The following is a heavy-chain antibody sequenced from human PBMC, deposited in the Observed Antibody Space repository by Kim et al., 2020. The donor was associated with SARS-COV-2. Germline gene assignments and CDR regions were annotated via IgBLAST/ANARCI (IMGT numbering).Heavy chain of an antibody. Sequence: GGSLRLSCAASGFTFSSYSMNWVRQAPGKGLEWVSSISSSSSYIYYADSVKGRFTISRDNAKNSLYLQMNSLRAEDTAVYYCARDVWFGETRYFDLWGRGTLVTVSS. D-gene: IGHD3-10*01. CDR2: ISSSSSYI. J-gene: IGHJ2*01. V-gene: IGHV3-21*01. CDR3: ARDVWFGETRYFDL. CDR1: GFTFSSYS.